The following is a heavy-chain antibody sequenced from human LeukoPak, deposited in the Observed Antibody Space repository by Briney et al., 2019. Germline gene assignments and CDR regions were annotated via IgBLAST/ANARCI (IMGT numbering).Heavy chain of an antibody. CDR3: ARVSLEWLLLDI. V-gene: IGHV4-59*01. D-gene: IGHD3-3*01. CDR1: GGSISSYY. J-gene: IGHJ3*02. CDR2: IYYSGST. Sequence: SETLSLTCTVSGGSISSYYWSWIRQPPGKGLEWIGYIYYSGSTNYNPSLKSRVTISVDTSKNQFSLKLSSVTAADTAVYYCARVSLEWLLLDIWGQGTMVTVSS.